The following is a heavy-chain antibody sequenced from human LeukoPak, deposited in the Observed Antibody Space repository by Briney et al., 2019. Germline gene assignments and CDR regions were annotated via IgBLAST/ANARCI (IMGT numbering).Heavy chain of an antibody. J-gene: IGHJ6*03. CDR3: ARGGDRSPYYYYMDV. Sequence: SETLSLTCAVYGGSFSGHYWSWIRQPPGKGLEWIGEINHSGSTNYNPSLKSRVTISVDTSKNQFSLKLSSGTAAETAVYYCARGGDRSPYYYYMDVWGKGTTVTVSS. CDR2: INHSGST. CDR1: GGSFSGHY. D-gene: IGHD3-16*02. V-gene: IGHV4-34*01.